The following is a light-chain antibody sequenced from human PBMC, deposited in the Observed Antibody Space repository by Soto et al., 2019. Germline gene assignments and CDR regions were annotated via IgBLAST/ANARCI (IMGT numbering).Light chain of an antibody. J-gene: IGKJ1*01. CDR3: QQYGSSGT. CDR1: ESVGRH. V-gene: IGKV3-20*01. Sequence: EVVVTQSPATLCVSPVERATLSCRASESVGRHLAWYHQKPGQAPKLLIYGASSRATGIPDRFSGSGSGTDFTLTISRLEPEDFAVYYCQQYGSSGTFGQGTKVDIK. CDR2: GAS.